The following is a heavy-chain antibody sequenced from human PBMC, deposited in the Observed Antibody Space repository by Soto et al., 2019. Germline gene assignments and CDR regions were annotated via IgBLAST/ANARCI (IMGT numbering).Heavy chain of an antibody. Sequence: SQTLSLTCAISGDSVSRNSAAWNWSRQSPSRGLEGLGRTYYRSKWYNDYAVSVKSRITINPDTSKNQFSLQLNSVTPEDTAVYYCARAGIAVAGEFDYWGQGTLVTVSS. J-gene: IGHJ4*02. V-gene: IGHV6-1*01. CDR2: TYYRSKWYN. CDR3: ARAGIAVAGEFDY. D-gene: IGHD6-19*01. CDR1: GDSVSRNSAA.